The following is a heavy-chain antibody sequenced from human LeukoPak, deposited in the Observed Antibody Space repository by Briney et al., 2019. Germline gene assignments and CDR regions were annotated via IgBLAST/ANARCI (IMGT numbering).Heavy chain of an antibody. J-gene: IGHJ4*02. D-gene: IGHD6-13*01. CDR2: ISGSGGST. CDR1: GFTFSSYA. CDR3: ARGGYSSSWSFDY. V-gene: IGHV3-23*01. Sequence: GGSLRLSCAASGFTFSSYAMSWVRQAPGKGLEWVSVISGSGGSTYYADSVKGRFTISRDNSKNTLYLQMNSLRAEDTAVYYCARGGYSSSWSFDYWGQGTLVTVSS.